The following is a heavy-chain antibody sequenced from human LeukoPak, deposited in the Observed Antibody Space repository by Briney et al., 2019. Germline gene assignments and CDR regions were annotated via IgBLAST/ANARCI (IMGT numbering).Heavy chain of an antibody. J-gene: IGHJ5*02. V-gene: IGHV4-39*07. CDR3: ARGEPTELRYFDWLEGGNWFDP. D-gene: IGHD3-9*01. Sequence: YYTPSLKTRVTISLDTSKNQFSLKLSPVTAADTAVYYCARGEPTELRYFDWLEGGNWFDPWGQGTLVTVSS.